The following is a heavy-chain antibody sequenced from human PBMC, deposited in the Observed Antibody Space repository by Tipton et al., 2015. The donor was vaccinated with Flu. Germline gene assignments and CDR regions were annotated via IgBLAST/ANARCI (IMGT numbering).Heavy chain of an antibody. J-gene: IGHJ5*02. CDR2: VSAHNGNT. Sequence: QSGPEVKKSGASVKVSCKASGYTFTTYGISWVRQAPGQGLEWMGWVSAHNGNTNYIQKLQGRVTMTTDTSTSTAYMELRSLRSDDTAVYYCARDGCTNGVCYGGNWFDPWGQGTLVTVSS. CDR1: GYTFTTYG. CDR3: ARDGCTNGVCYGGNWFDP. D-gene: IGHD2-8*01. V-gene: IGHV1-18*04.